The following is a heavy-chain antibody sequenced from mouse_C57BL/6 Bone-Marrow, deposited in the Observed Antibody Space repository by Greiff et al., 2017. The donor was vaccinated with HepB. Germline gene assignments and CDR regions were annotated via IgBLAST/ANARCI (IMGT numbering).Heavy chain of an antibody. CDR3: ARGLGMDY. V-gene: IGHV3-6*01. J-gene: IGHJ4*01. Sequence: EVQRVESGPGLVKPSQSLSLTCSVTGYSITSGYYWNWIRQFPGNKLEWMGYISYDGSNNYNPSLKNRISITRDTSKNQFFLKLNSVTTEDTATYYCARGLGMDYWGQGTSVTVSS. CDR1: GYSITSGYY. CDR2: ISYDGSN.